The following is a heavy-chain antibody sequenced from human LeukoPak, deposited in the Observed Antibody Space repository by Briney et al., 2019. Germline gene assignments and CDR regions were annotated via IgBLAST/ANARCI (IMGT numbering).Heavy chain of an antibody. CDR1: GGSFSGYY. J-gene: IGHJ6*03. CDR2: INHSGST. CDR3: ARGRRIQLWGSYYYMDV. Sequence: PSETLSLTCAVYGGSFSGYYWSWVRQPPGKGLEWVGEINHSGSTNYNPSLKSRVTISVDTSKTQFSLKLSSVTAADTAVYYCARGRRIQLWGSYYYMDVWGKGTTVTVSS. D-gene: IGHD5-18*01. V-gene: IGHV4-34*01.